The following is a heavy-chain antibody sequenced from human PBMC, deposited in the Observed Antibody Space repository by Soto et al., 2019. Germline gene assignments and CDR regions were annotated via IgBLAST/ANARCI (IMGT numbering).Heavy chain of an antibody. V-gene: IGHV4-59*01. J-gene: IGHJ4*02. CDR3: ARMGGVGEISPYFDS. D-gene: IGHD3-16*02. CDR2: IYYSGRT. CDR1: GGSISDYQ. Sequence: QVQLQESGPGLVKPSETLSLTCSVSGGSISDYQWNWIRQPPGKGLEWIGYIYYSGRTNYSPSLKSRVTISLATSTKQFSLRLRSVTAADTAVYYCARMGGVGEISPYFDSWGQGALVTVSS.